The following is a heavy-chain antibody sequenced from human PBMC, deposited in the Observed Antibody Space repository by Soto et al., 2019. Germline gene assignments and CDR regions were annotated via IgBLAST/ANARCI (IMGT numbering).Heavy chain of an antibody. CDR1: GGTFSSYA. Sequence: QVQLVQSGAEVKKPGSSVKVSCKASGGTFSSYAISWVRQAPGQGLEWMGGIIPIFGTANYAQKFQGRVTITADESTSTDYMKLSSLRSEDTAVYYCARDRGSSGYHEQFDYWGQGPLVTVSS. CDR2: IIPIFGTA. D-gene: IGHD3-22*01. V-gene: IGHV1-69*01. CDR3: ARDRGSSGYHEQFDY. J-gene: IGHJ4*02.